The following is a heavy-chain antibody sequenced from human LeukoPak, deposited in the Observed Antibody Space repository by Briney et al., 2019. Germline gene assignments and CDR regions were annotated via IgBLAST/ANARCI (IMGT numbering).Heavy chain of an antibody. CDR3: ARAYYDFWGGSKLYYMDV. Sequence: GASVKVSCKASGYTFTGFYMHWVRQAPGQGLEWMGWINPNSGGTNYAQKFQGRVTMTRDTSISTAYMELSRLRSDDTAVYYCARAYYDFWGGSKLYYMDVWGKGTTVTVSS. J-gene: IGHJ6*03. V-gene: IGHV1-2*02. CDR1: GYTFTGFY. D-gene: IGHD3-3*01. CDR2: INPNSGGT.